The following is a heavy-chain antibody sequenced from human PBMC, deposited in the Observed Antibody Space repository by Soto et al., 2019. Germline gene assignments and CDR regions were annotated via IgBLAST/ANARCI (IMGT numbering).Heavy chain of an antibody. CDR1: GYTFTSYD. CDR3: ARLSLYCSGGSCYSSAWFDP. D-gene: IGHD2-15*01. Sequence: RASVKVSCKASGYTFTSYDINWVRQATGQGLEWMGWMNPNSGNTGYAQKFQGRVTMTRNTSISTAYMELSSLRSEDTAVYYCARLSLYCSGGSCYSSAWFDPWGQGTLVTVSS. J-gene: IGHJ5*02. CDR2: MNPNSGNT. V-gene: IGHV1-8*01.